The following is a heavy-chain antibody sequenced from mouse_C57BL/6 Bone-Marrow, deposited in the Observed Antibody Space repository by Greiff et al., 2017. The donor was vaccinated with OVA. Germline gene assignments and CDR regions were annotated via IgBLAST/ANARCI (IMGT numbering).Heavy chain of an antibody. CDR2: ISNGGGST. CDR1: GFTFSDYY. D-gene: IGHD2-5*01. J-gene: IGHJ4*01. Sequence: EVKLVESGGGLVQPGGSLKLSCAASGFTFSDYYMYWVRQTPEKRLEWVAYISNGGGSTYYPDTVKGRFTISRDNAKNTLYLQMSLLKSEDTAMYYCARHGRVYSKEMDYWGQGTSVTVSS. CDR3: ARHGRVYSKEMDY. V-gene: IGHV5-12*01.